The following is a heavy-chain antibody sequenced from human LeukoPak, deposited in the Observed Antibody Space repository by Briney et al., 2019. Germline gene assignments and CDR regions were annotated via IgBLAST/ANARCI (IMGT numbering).Heavy chain of an antibody. CDR3: ARHYGDYAFDY. CDR2: IHYSGST. V-gene: IGHV4-59*08. J-gene: IGHJ4*02. Sequence: SETLSLTCTVSGGSLITYYWGWIRQPPGMGLEWIGYIHYSGSTNYNPSLKSRLIISVDTSKNQFSLKMRSVTAADTAVYFCARHYGDYAFDYWGQGNPVTVSS. D-gene: IGHD4-17*01. CDR1: GGSLITYY.